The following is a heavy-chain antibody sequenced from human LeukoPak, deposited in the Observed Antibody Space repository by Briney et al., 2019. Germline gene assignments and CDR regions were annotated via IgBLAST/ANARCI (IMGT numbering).Heavy chain of an antibody. CDR2: ISSSSSYI. CDR1: GFTFSSYS. J-gene: IGHJ4*02. V-gene: IGHV3-21*01. CDR3: ARAPQWELRMYSFDY. Sequence: GGSLRLSCAASGFTFSSYSMNWVRQAPGKGPEWVSSISSSSSYIYYADSVKGRFTISRDNAKNSLYLQMNSLRAEDTAVYYCARAPQWELRMYSFDYWGQGTLVTVSS. D-gene: IGHD1-26*01.